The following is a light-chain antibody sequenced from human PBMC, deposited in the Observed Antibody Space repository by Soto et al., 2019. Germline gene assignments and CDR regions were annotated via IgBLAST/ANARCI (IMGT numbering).Light chain of an antibody. CDR2: GAS. J-gene: IGKJ5*01. Sequence: IVLTQSLGTLFLSPVLRATLSYRASQSVSSSYLAWYQQKPGQAPRLLIYGASSRATGIPDRFSGSGSGTDFTLTISRLEPEDFAVYYCQQYGSSPPITFGQGTRLEIK. V-gene: IGKV3-20*01. CDR3: QQYGSSPPIT. CDR1: QSVSSSY.